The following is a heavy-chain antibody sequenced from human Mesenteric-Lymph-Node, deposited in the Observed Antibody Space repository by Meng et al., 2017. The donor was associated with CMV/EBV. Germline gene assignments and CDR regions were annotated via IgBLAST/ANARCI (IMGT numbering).Heavy chain of an antibody. CDR3: ARAKGDYDYVWGSYRQRNWFDP. CDR1: YG. V-gene: IGHV1-69*05. D-gene: IGHD3-16*02. CDR2: IIPIFGTE. Sequence: YGVNWVRQAPGQGLEWMGGIIPIFGTENYAQKFQGRLTINTDESTTTAYMELRSLTSEDTAMYFCARAKGDYDYVWGSYRQRNWFDPWGQGTLVTVSS. J-gene: IGHJ5*02.